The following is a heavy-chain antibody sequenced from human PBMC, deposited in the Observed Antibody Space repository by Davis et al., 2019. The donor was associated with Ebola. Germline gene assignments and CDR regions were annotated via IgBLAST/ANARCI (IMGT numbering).Heavy chain of an antibody. CDR3: AKGYSTVRPDIDY. J-gene: IGHJ4*02. D-gene: IGHD5-18*01. CDR2: ISWNSNTI. CDR1: GFTFDDYA. Sequence: SLKISCAASGFTFDDYAMHWVRQDPGKGLEWVSGISWNSNTIGYADSVKGRFTISRDNAKTSLYLQMNSLRPEDTALYYCAKGYSTVRPDIDYWGQGTLVTVSS. V-gene: IGHV3-9*01.